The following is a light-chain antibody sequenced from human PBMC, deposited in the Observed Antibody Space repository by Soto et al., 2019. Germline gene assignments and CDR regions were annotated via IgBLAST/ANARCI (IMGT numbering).Light chain of an antibody. V-gene: IGLV6-57*03. CDR1: SGSIASNY. CDR2: EDN. J-gene: IGLJ3*02. Sequence: NFMLTQPHSVSESPGKTVTISCTRSSGSIASNYVQWYQQRPGSAPTPVIYEDNRRPSGVPDRLSGSIDSSSNSASLTVSGLKSEDEADYYCQSYDSSNPWVFGGGTKLTVL. CDR3: QSYDSSNPWV.